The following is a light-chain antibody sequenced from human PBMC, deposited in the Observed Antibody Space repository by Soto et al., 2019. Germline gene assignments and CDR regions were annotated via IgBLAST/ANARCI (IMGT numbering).Light chain of an antibody. CDR2: EVS. CDR3: SSYSSSSSL. CDR1: SSDVGGYNS. V-gene: IGLV2-14*01. J-gene: IGLJ2*01. Sequence: QSALTQPASVSGSPGQSITISCTGTSSDVGGYNSVSWYQQHPGKAPQLMIYEVSNRPSGVSNRFSGSKSGNTASLTISGPQAEDEADYYCSSYSSSSSLFGGGTKLTVL.